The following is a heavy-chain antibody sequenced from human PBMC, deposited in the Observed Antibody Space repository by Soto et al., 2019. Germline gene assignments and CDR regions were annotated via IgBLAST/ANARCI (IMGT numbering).Heavy chain of an antibody. J-gene: IGHJ4*02. CDR1: GGSISSGDYY. V-gene: IGHV4-30-4*01. CDR2: IYYSGST. Sequence: PSETLTLTFTVSGGSISSGDYYWSCIRQPPGKGLEWIGYIYYSGSTYYNPSLKSRVTISVDTSKNQFSLKLSSVTAADTAVYYCSRDLVRGAGTTSYYFDYWGQGTLVTVSS. D-gene: IGHD1-7*01. CDR3: SRDLVRGAGTTSYYFDY.